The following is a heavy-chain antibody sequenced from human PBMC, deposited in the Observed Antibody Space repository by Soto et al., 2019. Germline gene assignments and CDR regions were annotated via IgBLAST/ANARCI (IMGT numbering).Heavy chain of an antibody. D-gene: IGHD6-13*01. J-gene: IGHJ3*02. Sequence: SETLSLTCTVSGCSISSYYWSWIRQPPGKGLEWIGYIYYSGSTNYNPSLKSRVTISVDTSKNQFSLKLSSVTAADTAVYYCARRCSSAYDIWGQGTMVTVSS. V-gene: IGHV4-59*01. CDR1: GCSISSYY. CDR3: ARRCSSAYDI. CDR2: IYYSGST.